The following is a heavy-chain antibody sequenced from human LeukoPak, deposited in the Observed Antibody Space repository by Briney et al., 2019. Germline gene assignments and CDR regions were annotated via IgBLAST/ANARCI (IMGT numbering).Heavy chain of an antibody. J-gene: IGHJ4*02. CDR3: AKSYYYDSSGDYGAGHY. D-gene: IGHD3-22*01. V-gene: IGHV1-8*01. CDR1: GYTFTNYD. Sequence: ASVKVSCKASGYTFTNYDINWVRQATGQGLEWMGYMDPNSGNTGYAQKFQGRVTMTRNTSISTAYMELSSLRAEDTAVYYCAKSYYYDSSGDYGAGHYWGQGTLVTVSS. CDR2: MDPNSGNT.